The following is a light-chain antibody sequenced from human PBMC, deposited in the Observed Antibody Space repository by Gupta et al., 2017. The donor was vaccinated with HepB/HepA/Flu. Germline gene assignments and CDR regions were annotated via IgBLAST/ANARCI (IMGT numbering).Light chain of an antibody. CDR1: QSVSSN. CDR2: GAS. V-gene: IGKV3-15*01. J-gene: IGKJ1*01. Sequence: EIVMTQSPATLSVSPGERATLSCRASQSVSSNLAWYQQKPGQAPRLLIYGASTRATGIPARFSGSGSGTEFTLTISSLQSEDFAVYYCQHENYCPWTFGQGTKVEIK. CDR3: QHENYCPWT.